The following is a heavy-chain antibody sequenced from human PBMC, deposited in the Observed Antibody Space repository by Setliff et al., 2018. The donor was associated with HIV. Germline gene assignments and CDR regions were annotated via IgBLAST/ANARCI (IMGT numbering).Heavy chain of an antibody. CDR1: GGTFSNYA. J-gene: IGHJ4*02. CDR3: AIRATPESKYFAY. V-gene: IGHV1-69*13. D-gene: IGHD2-15*01. CDR2: IIPIFGTA. Sequence: GASVKVSCKASGGTFSNYAINFVRQAPGQGLEWMGGIIPIFGTANYARKFQGRVTITADESTSTGYMALSSLRSEDTAVYYCAIRATPESKYFAYWGPGTLVTVSS.